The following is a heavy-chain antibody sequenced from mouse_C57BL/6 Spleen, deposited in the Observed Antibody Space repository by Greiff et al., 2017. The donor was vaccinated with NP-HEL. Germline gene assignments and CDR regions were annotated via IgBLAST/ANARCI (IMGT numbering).Heavy chain of an antibody. CDR2: INPNYGTT. Sequence: VQLQQSGPELVKPGASVKISCKASGYSFTDYNMNWVKQSNGKSLEWIGVINPNYGTTSYNQKFKGKATLTVDQSSSTAYMQLNSLTSEDSAVYYCARCGGNYVFTYWYFDVWGTGTTVTVAS. D-gene: IGHD1-1*02. J-gene: IGHJ1*03. V-gene: IGHV1-39*01. CDR1: GYSFTDYN. CDR3: ARCGGNYVFTYWYFDV.